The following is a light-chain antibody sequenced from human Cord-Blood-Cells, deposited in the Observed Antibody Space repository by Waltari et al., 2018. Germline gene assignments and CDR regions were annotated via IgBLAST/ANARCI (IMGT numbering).Light chain of an antibody. J-gene: IGLJ3*02. CDR1: SSDVGGYNY. Sequence: QSALTQPASVSGSPGQSFTISCTGNSSDVGGYNYVPWYQQHPGKAPKLMIYDVSNRPSGVSNRFSGSKSGNTASLTISGLQAEDEADYYCSSYTSSSTPLFGGGTKLTVL. CDR2: DVS. CDR3: SSYTSSSTPL. V-gene: IGLV2-14*01.